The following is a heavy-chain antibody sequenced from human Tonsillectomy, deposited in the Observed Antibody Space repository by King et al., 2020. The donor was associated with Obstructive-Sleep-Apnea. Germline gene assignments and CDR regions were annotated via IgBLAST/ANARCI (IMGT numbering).Heavy chain of an antibody. CDR2: IYYSGST. J-gene: IGHJ6*02. D-gene: IGHD5-12*01. CDR1: GGSISSSSYY. Sequence: LQLQESGPGLVKPSETLSLTCTVSGGSISSSSYYWGWIRQPPGKGLEWIGSIYYSGSTYYNPSLKSRVTISVDTSKNQFSLKLSSVTAADTAVYYCARDSVATSYYYYYGMYVWGQGTTVTVSS. CDR3: ARDSVATSYYYYYGMYV. V-gene: IGHV4-39*07.